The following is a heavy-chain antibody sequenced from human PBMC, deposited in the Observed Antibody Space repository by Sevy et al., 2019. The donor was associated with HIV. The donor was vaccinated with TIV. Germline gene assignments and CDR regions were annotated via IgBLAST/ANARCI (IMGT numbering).Heavy chain of an antibody. CDR1: GYTFTGYY. CDR2: INPNSGGT. V-gene: IGHV1-2*02. D-gene: IGHD6-13*01. J-gene: IGHJ4*02. Sequence: ASVKVSCKASGYTFTGYYMHWVRQAPGQGLEWMGWINPNSGGTNYAQKFQGRVTMTRETSISTAYMELSRLRSDDTAVYYCAREAYVAAAGTPLSDYWGQGTLVIVSS. CDR3: AREAYVAAAGTPLSDY.